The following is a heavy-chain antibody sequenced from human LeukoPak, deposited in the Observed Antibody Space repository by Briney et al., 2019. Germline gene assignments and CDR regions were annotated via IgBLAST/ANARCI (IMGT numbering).Heavy chain of an antibody. D-gene: IGHD2/OR15-2a*01. V-gene: IGHV1-46*01. Sequence: ASVKVSCKASGYTFTNYYMHWVRQAPRQGLEWMGIINPNGGSTTYAQKFHGRVTMTRDTSTSTVYMELSSLRSDDTAVYYCARVVGRLLLSSFDYWGQGTLVTVSS. CDR1: GYTFTNYY. CDR2: INPNGGST. J-gene: IGHJ4*02. CDR3: ARVVGRLLLSSFDY.